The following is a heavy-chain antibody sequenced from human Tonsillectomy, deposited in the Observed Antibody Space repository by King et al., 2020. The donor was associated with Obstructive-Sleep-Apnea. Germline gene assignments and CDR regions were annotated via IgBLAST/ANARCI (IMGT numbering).Heavy chain of an antibody. CDR1: GFTDSRYF. Sequence: VQLQESGGGVVQPGRSLRLSCAASGFTDSRYFMHWVRQAPGKGLEWGAVMSFDGRKNNYADSVKGRFTISRDNSKNTLYLQMNSLRAEDTAVYYCAKGASGFGDFDYWGQGTLVTVSS. CDR3: AKGASGFGDFDY. CDR2: MSFDGRKN. J-gene: IGHJ4*02. D-gene: IGHD3-10*01. V-gene: IGHV3-30*18.